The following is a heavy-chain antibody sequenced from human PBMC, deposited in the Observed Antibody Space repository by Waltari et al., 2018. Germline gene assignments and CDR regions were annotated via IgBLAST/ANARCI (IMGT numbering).Heavy chain of an antibody. J-gene: IGHJ3*02. CDR3: VIGPYCSGGSCYSSAFDI. CDR1: GGSFSGYY. D-gene: IGHD2-15*01. CDR2: INHSGSN. Sequence: QVQLQQWGEGLLKPSETLSLTCAVYGGSFSGYYWSWIRQPPGKGLEWIGEINHSGSNNDSPALKILVTISVDTSKNQFSLKLSSVSAADTAVYYCVIGPYCSGGSCYSSAFDIWGQGTMVTVSS. V-gene: IGHV4-34*01.